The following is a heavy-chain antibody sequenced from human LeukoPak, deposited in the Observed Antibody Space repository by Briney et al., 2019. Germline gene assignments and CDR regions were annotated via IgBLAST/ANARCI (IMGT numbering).Heavy chain of an antibody. D-gene: IGHD6-13*01. CDR2: INPNSGGT. V-gene: IGHV1-2*02. J-gene: IGHJ5*02. Sequence: GASVKVSYKASGYTFTGYYMHWVRQAPGQGLEWMGWINPNSGGTNYAQKFQGRVTMTRDTSISTAYMELSRLRSDDTAVYYCAREANPGGAAGTTGRTNWFDPWGQGTLVTVSS. CDR1: GYTFTGYY. CDR3: AREANPGGAAGTTGRTNWFDP.